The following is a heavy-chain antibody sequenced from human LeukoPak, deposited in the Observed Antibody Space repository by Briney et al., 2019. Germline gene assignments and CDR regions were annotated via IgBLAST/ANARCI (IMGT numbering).Heavy chain of an antibody. D-gene: IGHD1-26*01. CDR3: AKKVVVGATSPYSDFQD. CDR1: GFLLSNYG. J-gene: IGHJ1*01. V-gene: IGHV3-33*06. CDR2: IWSGGSKT. Sequence: PGGSLRLSCAASGFLLSNYGMHWVRQAPGKGLELVALIWSGGSKTSYADSVKGRFTISRDISRNTVYLQMNSLRPEDTALYYCAKKVVVGATSPYSDFQDWGQGTLVTVSS.